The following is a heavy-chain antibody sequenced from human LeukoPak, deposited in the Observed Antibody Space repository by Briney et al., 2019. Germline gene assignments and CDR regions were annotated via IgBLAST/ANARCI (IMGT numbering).Heavy chain of an antibody. Sequence: GGSLRLSCAASGFTFSDYGIHWVRQAPGKGLEWVAVIWSDGSNKYYADSVKGRFTISRDNSKKTLYLQMNSLRVEDTAVYYCVGASGSFGYWGQGTLVTVSS. CDR2: IWSDGSNK. D-gene: IGHD3-10*01. CDR3: VGASGSFGY. V-gene: IGHV3-33*01. CDR1: GFTFSDYG. J-gene: IGHJ4*02.